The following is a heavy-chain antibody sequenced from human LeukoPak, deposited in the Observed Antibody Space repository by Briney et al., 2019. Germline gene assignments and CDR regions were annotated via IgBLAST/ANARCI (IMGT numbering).Heavy chain of an antibody. D-gene: IGHD1-26*01. V-gene: IGHV4-34*01. CDR1: GGSFSGYY. CDR3: ARGVAISTADY. Sequence: PSETLSLTCAVYGGSFSGYYWSWIRQPPGKGLEWIGEINHSGSTNYNPSPKSRVTISADTSKNQFSLKLSSVTAADTAVYYCARGVAISTADYWGQGTLVTVSS. CDR2: INHSGST. J-gene: IGHJ4*02.